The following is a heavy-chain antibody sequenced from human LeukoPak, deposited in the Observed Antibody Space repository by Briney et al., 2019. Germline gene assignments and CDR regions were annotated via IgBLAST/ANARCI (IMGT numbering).Heavy chain of an antibody. V-gene: IGHV3-9*01. CDR1: GFTFDDYA. CDR2: ISWNSGSI. Sequence: GGSLRLSCAASGFTFDDYAMHRVRQAPGKGLEWVSGISWNSGSIGYADSVKGRFTISRDNAKNSLYLQMNSLRAEDTALYYCAKGPGSSGWYSFFDYWGQGTLVTVSS. CDR3: AKGPGSSGWYSFFDY. J-gene: IGHJ4*02. D-gene: IGHD6-19*01.